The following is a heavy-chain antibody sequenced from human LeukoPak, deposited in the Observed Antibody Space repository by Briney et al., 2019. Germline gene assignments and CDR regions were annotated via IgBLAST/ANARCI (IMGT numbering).Heavy chain of an antibody. CDR1: GFTFSSYS. V-gene: IGHV3-23*01. J-gene: IGHJ6*03. Sequence: GGSLRLSCAASGFTFSSYSMNWVRQAPGKGLEWVSAISGSGGSTYYADSVKGRFTISRDNSKNTLYLQMNSLRAEDTAVYYCAKGSPQYRMSYYYMDVWGKGTTVTVSS. D-gene: IGHD2-2*01. CDR3: AKGSPQYRMSYYYMDV. CDR2: ISGSGGST.